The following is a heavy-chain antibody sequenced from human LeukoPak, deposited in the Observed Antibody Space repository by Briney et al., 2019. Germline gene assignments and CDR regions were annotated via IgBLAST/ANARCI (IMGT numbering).Heavy chain of an antibody. Sequence: ASVKVSCKASGYTFTSYYMHWVRQAPGQGLEWMGIINPSGGSTTYAQKFQGRVTVSRDTSTSTVYMELSSLRSEDTAVYYCARQQYSSFDYWAREPWSPSPQ. CDR1: GYTFTSYY. D-gene: IGHD6-13*01. CDR2: INPSGGST. V-gene: IGHV1-46*01. J-gene: IGHJ4*02. CDR3: ARQQYSSFDY.